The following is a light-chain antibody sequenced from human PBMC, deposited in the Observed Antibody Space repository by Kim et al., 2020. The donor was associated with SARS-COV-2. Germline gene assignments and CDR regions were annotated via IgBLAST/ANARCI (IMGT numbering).Light chain of an antibody. CDR1: QSILYSSNNKNY. Sequence: DIVMTQSPDSLAVSLGERATINCKSSQSILYSSNNKNYLAWFQQKPGQPPKLLIYWASTRESGVPVRFSGSGSGTDFTLTISSLQAEDVAVYYCQQYYTTPYTFGQWNKLEI. J-gene: IGKJ2*01. CDR2: WAS. CDR3: QQYYTTPYT. V-gene: IGKV4-1*01.